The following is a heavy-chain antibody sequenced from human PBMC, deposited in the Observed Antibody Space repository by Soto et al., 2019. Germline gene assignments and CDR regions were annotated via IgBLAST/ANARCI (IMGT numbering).Heavy chain of an antibody. Sequence: GESLKISCKGSGYSFAGYWIGWVRQMPGKGLEWMGIIYPGDSDTRYSPSFQGQVTISANKSISTAYLQWSSLKASDTAMYYCARRIQPRGGTFDIWGQGTMVTVSS. D-gene: IGHD5-18*01. J-gene: IGHJ3*02. V-gene: IGHV5-51*01. CDR2: IYPGDSDT. CDR1: GYSFAGYW. CDR3: ARRIQPRGGTFDI.